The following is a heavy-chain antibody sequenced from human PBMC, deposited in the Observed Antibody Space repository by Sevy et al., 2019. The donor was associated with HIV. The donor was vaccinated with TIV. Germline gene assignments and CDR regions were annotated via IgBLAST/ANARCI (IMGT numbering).Heavy chain of an antibody. CDR2: VSSDESNK. D-gene: IGHD3-16*02. CDR1: GFTFINYV. J-gene: IGHJ6*02. Sequence: GGSLRLSCAASGFTFINYVMYWVRQAPGKGLEWVAFVSSDESNKYYVESVKGRFTISRDNSKNTLYLQMNSLRPEDRAVYYCARDAQRLPLGELSRIPSARGGMDVWGQGTAVTVSS. CDR3: ARDAQRLPLGELSRIPSARGGMDV. V-gene: IGHV3-33*07.